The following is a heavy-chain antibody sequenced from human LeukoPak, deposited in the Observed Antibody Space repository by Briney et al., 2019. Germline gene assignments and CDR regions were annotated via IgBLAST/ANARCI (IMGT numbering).Heavy chain of an antibody. Sequence: SETLSLTCAVYGGSFSGYYWSWIRQPPGKGLEWIGEINHSGSTNYNPSLKSRLTISLDTSKNQFSLNLSSVTAADTAVYYCARALWNRAPYGMDVWGQGTTVTVSS. D-gene: IGHD1/OR15-1a*01. J-gene: IGHJ6*02. CDR1: GGSFSGYY. V-gene: IGHV4-34*01. CDR2: INHSGST. CDR3: ARALWNRAPYGMDV.